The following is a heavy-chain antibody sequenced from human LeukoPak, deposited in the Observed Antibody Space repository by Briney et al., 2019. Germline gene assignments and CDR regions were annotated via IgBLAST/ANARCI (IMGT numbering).Heavy chain of an antibody. V-gene: IGHV3-15*01. Sequence: GGSLRLSCAASGFTFRNVWMSWVRQAPGTGLEWVGRIKTKTDNGTTDYAAPVKGRFTISRDDSKNTLYLQMNSLKTEDTAVYYCSTGGGSHESWGQGTLVIVSS. CDR3: STGGGSHES. CDR1: GFTFRNVW. J-gene: IGHJ5*02. CDR2: IKTKTDNGTT. D-gene: IGHD1-26*01.